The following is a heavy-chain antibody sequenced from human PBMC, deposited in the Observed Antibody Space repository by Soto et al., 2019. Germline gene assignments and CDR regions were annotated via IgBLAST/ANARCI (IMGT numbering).Heavy chain of an antibody. V-gene: IGHV3-73*02. CDR1: GFTFTDSA. D-gene: IGHD5-18*01. Sequence: EVQLVESGGGLVQPGGSLKLSCAASGFTFTDSAIHWVRQTSGKGLEWVGRIRNKVNTYATAYAASVKGRFTISRDDSMNTVYLQMISLKTEDTAVYYCTRRRDWTAMDPLDYWGQGTLVTVSS. CDR3: TRRRDWTAMDPLDY. CDR2: IRNKVNTYAT. J-gene: IGHJ4*02.